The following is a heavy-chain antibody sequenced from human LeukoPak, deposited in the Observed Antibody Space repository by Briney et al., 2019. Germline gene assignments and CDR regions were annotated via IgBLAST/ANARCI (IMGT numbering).Heavy chain of an antibody. CDR2: INTDGSNT. CDR3: AREPYYYDSSGYYIPGAFDI. V-gene: IGHV3-74*01. Sequence: PGGSLRLSCAASGFTFSSYWMHWVRQAPGKGLVWVSRINTDGSNTNYADSVKGRFTTSRDNAKNSLYLQMNSLRAEDTAVYYCAREPYYYDSSGYYIPGAFDIWGQGTMVTVSS. D-gene: IGHD3-22*01. CDR1: GFTFSSYW. J-gene: IGHJ3*02.